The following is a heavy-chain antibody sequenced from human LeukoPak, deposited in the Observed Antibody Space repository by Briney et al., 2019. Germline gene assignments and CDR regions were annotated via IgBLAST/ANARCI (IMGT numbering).Heavy chain of an antibody. D-gene: IGHD2-2*01. Sequence: ASVKVSCKASGYTFTGYYIHWVRQAPGQGLEWMGWINPTSGGTKYAQKFQGRVTMTRDTSISTAYMELSRLRADDTAVYFCAVDQGRPAGDAFDYWGQGTLVTVSS. CDR2: INPTSGGT. CDR1: GYTFTGYY. CDR3: AVDQGRPAGDAFDY. J-gene: IGHJ4*02. V-gene: IGHV1-2*02.